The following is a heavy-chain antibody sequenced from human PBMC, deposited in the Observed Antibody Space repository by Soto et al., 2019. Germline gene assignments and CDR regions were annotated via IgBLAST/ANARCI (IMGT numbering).Heavy chain of an antibody. CDR3: AKDRRDGEYNSVYDF. CDR2: ISHDGTTK. J-gene: IGHJ4*02. CDR1: GFTLSDYG. D-gene: IGHD1-1*01. V-gene: IGHV3-30*18. Sequence: HVQLVESGGGVVQPGRSLRLSCAASGFTLSDYGMHWVRQAPGKGLEWVAMISHDGTTKYWADSEKGRFTISRDNSKNALYLQMNSLRAEDTAVYYCAKDRRDGEYNSVYDFWGQGALVTVSP.